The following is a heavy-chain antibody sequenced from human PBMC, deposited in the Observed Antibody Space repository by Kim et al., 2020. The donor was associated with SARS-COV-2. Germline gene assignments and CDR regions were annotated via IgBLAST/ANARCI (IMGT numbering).Heavy chain of an antibody. CDR3: ARNFYFQGGLSGRSPFFEY. V-gene: IGHV4-34*01. J-gene: IGHJ4*02. D-gene: IGHD2-21*02. CDR1: DGMNF. Sequence: SETLSLTCEVYDGMNFWSWNRQSPGRGLEWIGESRLGGYTNYNPSLGGRAIIGVETFKTQLSLKLTSVICTDTAVYYCARNFYFQGGLSGRSPFFEYWGLGAPVTVSS. CDR2: SRLGGYT.